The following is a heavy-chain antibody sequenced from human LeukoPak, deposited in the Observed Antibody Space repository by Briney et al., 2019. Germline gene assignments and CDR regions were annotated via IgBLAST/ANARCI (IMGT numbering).Heavy chain of an antibody. V-gene: IGHV3-30*02. CDR2: IRYDGSNK. CDR3: ARDTQYYYDSSGYYYPYYFDY. Sequence: GGSLRLSCAASGFTFSSYGMHWVRQAPGKGLEWVAFIRYDGSNKYYADSVKGRFTISRDNAKNSLYLQMNSLRAEDTAVYYCARDTQYYYDSSGYYYPYYFDYWGQGTLVTVSS. D-gene: IGHD3-22*01. CDR1: GFTFSSYG. J-gene: IGHJ4*02.